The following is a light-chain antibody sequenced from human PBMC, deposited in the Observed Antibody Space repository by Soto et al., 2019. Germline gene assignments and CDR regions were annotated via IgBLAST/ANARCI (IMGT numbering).Light chain of an antibody. J-gene: IGKJ1*01. V-gene: IGKV3-20*01. Sequence: EIVLTQSPGTLSLSPGERATLSCRASQSVSNNYLAGYHQKPGRAPRLVIYGASSRPTGIPDRFSGSGSGADFTVTISRLEPEDFAVYYCQQYGTSPWTFGQGTRVEIK. CDR3: QQYGTSPWT. CDR1: QSVSNNY. CDR2: GAS.